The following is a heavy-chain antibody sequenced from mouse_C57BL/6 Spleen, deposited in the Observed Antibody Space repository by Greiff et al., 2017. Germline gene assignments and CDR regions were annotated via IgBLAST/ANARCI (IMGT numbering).Heavy chain of an antibody. CDR3: ARIWRLGD. Sequence: VKLVESGGGLVKPGGSLKLSCAASGFTFSDYGMHWVRQAPEKGLEWVAYISSGSSTIYYADTVKGRVTISRDNAKNTLFLQMTSLRSEDTAMYYCARIWRLGDWGQGTLVTVSA. J-gene: IGHJ3*01. V-gene: IGHV5-17*01. CDR1: GFTFSDYG. CDR2: ISSGSSTI. D-gene: IGHD2-4*01.